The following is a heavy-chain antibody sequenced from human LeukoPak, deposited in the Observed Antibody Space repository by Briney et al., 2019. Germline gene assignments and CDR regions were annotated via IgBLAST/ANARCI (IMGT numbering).Heavy chain of an antibody. J-gene: IGHJ3*02. D-gene: IGHD6-6*01. CDR3: ARQKYSTPGENAFDI. Sequence: SETLSLTCTVSGGSISSYYWGWIRQPPGKGLEWIGSIYYSGSTCYNPSLKSRVTISVDTSKNQFSLKLSSVTAADTAVYYCARQKYSTPGENAFDIWGQGTMVTVSS. CDR1: GGSISSYY. V-gene: IGHV4-39*01. CDR2: IYYSGST.